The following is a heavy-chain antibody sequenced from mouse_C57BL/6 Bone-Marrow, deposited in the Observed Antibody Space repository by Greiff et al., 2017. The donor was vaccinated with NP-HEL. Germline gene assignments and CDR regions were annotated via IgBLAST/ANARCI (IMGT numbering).Heavy chain of an antibody. V-gene: IGHV1-59*01. CDR2: IDPSDSYT. CDR1: GYTFTSYW. CDR3: AELPWFAY. Sequence: QVQLQQPGAELVRPGTSVKLSCKASGYTFTSYWMLWVKQRPGQGLEWIGVIDPSDSYTNYNQKFKGKATLTVDTSSSTAYMQLSSLTSEDSAVYYCAELPWFAYWGQGTLVTVSA. J-gene: IGHJ3*01.